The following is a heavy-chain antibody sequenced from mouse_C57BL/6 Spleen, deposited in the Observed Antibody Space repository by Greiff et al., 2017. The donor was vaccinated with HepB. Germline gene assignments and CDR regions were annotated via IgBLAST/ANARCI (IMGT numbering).Heavy chain of an antibody. D-gene: IGHD1-1*01. CDR3: ARGGSIYYGFDY. CDR2: IHPNSGST. V-gene: IGHV1-64*01. Sequence: QVQLQQPGAELVKPGASVKLSCKASGYTFTSYWMHWVKQRPGQGLEWIGMIHPNSGSTNYNEKFKSKATLTVDKSSSTAYMQLSSLTSEDSAVYYCARGGSIYYGFDYWGQGTTLTVSS. CDR1: GYTFTSYW. J-gene: IGHJ2*01.